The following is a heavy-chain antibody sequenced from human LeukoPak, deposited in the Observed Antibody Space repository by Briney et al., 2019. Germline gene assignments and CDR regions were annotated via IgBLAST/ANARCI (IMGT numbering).Heavy chain of an antibody. D-gene: IGHD2-8*01. CDR3: AKGHCTNGICWLD. V-gene: IGHV3-53*01. J-gene: IGHJ4*02. CDR2: IYSAVST. Sequence: PGGSLRLSCAASGFTVSSTYMSWVRQAPGKGLEWGSIIYSAVSTYYADSVKGRFTISIDNSKNTLYIQMNSLRAEDTAVYYCAKGHCTNGICWLDWGQGTLVTVSS. CDR1: GFTVSSTY.